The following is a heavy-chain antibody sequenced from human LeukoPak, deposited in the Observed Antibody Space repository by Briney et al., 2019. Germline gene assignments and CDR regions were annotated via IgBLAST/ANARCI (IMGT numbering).Heavy chain of an antibody. CDR2: IIPILGIA. V-gene: IGHV1-69*04. D-gene: IGHD2-21*02. CDR3: ARGGIVVVTAMGNWFDP. CDR1: GGTFSSYA. Sequence: SVKVSCKASGGTFSSYAISWVRQAPGQGLEWMGRIIPILGIANYAQKFQGRVTITADKSTSTAYMELSSLRSEDTAVYYCARGGIVVVTAMGNWFDPWGQGTLVTVSS. J-gene: IGHJ5*02.